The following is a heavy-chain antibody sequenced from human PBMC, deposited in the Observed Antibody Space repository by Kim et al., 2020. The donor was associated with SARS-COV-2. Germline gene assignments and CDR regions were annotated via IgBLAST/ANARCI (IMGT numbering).Heavy chain of an antibody. CDR2: IYFTGNT. Sequence: SETLSLTCTVSGGSISPYFWSWIRQSPQKGLEFLGYIYFTGNTNYNPSLRGRLTISVDRSKNQVSLTLTSVTAADTAIYYCARKADQFFYMDVWGKGTTV. CDR3: ARKADQFFYMDV. CDR1: GGSISPYF. J-gene: IGHJ6*03. D-gene: IGHD3-3*01. V-gene: IGHV4-59*12.